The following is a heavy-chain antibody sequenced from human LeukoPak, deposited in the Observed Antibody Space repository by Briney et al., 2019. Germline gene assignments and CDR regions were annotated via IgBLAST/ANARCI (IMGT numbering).Heavy chain of an antibody. Sequence: WETLSLTCAVYGGSFSDYSSTWIPRAPGEGVEGIGEINHNGGTQHRPSLVRRVTMLVDTSKNHFSLKVSSVTAADTAVYYCARVAYRYSINDWSRTGLGAYATKYCYDVDVWGKGTTVTVSS. V-gene: IGHV4-34*01. CDR3: ARVAYRYSINDWSRTGLGAYATKYCYDVDV. J-gene: IGHJ6*03. CDR2: INHNGGT. CDR1: GGSFSDYS. D-gene: IGHD3-9*01.